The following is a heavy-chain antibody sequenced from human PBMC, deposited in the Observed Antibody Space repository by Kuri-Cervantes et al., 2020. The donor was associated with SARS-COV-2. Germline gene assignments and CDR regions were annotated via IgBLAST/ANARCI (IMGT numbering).Heavy chain of an antibody. Sequence: GESLKISCAASGFTFKTYDMMWVRQAPGKGLEWISYISSSDRTIHYADSVKGRFTISKDYAENSLHLQMNSLRDEDTAVYYCARDRRGFPGWFDPWGQGTLVTVSS. CDR1: GFTFKTYD. D-gene: IGHD5-12*01. V-gene: IGHV3-48*02. J-gene: IGHJ5*02. CDR2: ISSSDRTI. CDR3: ARDRRGFPGWFDP.